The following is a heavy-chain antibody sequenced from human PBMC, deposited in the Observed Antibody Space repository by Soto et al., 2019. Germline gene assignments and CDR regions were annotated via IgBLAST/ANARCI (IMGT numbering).Heavy chain of an antibody. CDR1: GFTFSNYA. D-gene: IGHD6-19*01. Sequence: GWSLRLSCAASGFTFSNYAMSWVRQAPGKGLGWVSTISGSSVTTYYADSVKGRFTISRDNSKNTLYLQMNSLRAEDTAVYYCAKVLVAVAGIDYWGQGTLVTVSS. CDR3: AKVLVAVAGIDY. J-gene: IGHJ4*02. CDR2: ISGSSVTT. V-gene: IGHV3-23*01.